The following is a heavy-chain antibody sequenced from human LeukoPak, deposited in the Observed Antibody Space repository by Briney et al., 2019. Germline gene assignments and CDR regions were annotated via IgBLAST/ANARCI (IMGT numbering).Heavy chain of an antibody. Sequence: SETLSLTCTVSGGSISSYYWSWIRQPPGKGLEWIGYIYYSGSTKYNPSLKSRVNISVDTSNNQVSLKLGSETAADTAVYYCARLYDCSGYTNWLDPWGQGTLVTVSS. J-gene: IGHJ5*02. D-gene: IGHD3-22*01. CDR3: ARLYDCSGYTNWLDP. CDR2: IYYSGST. V-gene: IGHV4-59*08. CDR1: GGSISSYY.